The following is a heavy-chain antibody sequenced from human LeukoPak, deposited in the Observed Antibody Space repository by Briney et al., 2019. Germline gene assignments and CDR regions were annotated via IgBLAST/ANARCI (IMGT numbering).Heavy chain of an antibody. J-gene: IGHJ4*02. CDR2: INHSGST. CDR3: ASTGSRNPYYYGSGSYRDY. Sequence: SETLSLTCAVYGGPFSGYYWSWIRQPPGKGLEWIWEINHSGSTNYNPSLKSRVTISVDTSKNQFSLKLSSVTAADTAVYYCASTGSRNPYYYGSGSYRDYWGQGTLVTVSS. CDR1: GGPFSGYY. D-gene: IGHD3-10*01. V-gene: IGHV4-34*01.